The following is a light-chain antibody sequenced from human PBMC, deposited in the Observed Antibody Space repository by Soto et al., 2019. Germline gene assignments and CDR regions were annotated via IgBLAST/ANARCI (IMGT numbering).Light chain of an antibody. Sequence: QLVLTQPPSASGTPGQRVTISCSGSSSNIGSNTVNWYQQLPGAAPKLLISSDNLRPSGVPDRFSGSKSGTSASLAISWLQSEDEADYYCATWDDNLSGCVFGGGTKLTVL. CDR1: SSNIGSNT. J-gene: IGLJ3*02. V-gene: IGLV1-44*01. CDR2: SDN. CDR3: ATWDDNLSGCV.